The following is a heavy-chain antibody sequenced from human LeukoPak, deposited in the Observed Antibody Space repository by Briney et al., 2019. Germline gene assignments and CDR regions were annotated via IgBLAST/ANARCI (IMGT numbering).Heavy chain of an antibody. Sequence: SGPTLVNPTQTLRLPCSFSGFSVSTSGVCVTWIRQPPGKALEWLARIDWDGDKYYSTSLKTRLTISKDTSKNQMVLTMTNIVVANTYAYYHARIRGSGGSWYNGYFDPWGQGTLVTVSS. V-gene: IGHV2-70*11. CDR3: ARIRGSGGSWYNGYFDP. CDR1: GFSVSTSGVC. D-gene: IGHD2-15*01. J-gene: IGHJ5*02. CDR2: IDWDGDK.